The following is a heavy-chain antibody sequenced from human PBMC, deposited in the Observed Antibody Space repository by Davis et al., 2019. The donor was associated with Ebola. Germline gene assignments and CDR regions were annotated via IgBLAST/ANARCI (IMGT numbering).Heavy chain of an antibody. J-gene: IGHJ4*02. Sequence: SETLSLTCAVSGGSISSGGYSWSWIRQPPGKGLEWIGYIYHSGSTYYNPSLKSRVTISVDRSKNQFSLKLSSVTAADTAVYYCARVITDYGAKYFDYWGQGTLVTVSS. CDR1: GGSISSGGYS. CDR2: IYHSGST. CDR3: ARVITDYGAKYFDY. V-gene: IGHV4-30-2*01. D-gene: IGHD4-17*01.